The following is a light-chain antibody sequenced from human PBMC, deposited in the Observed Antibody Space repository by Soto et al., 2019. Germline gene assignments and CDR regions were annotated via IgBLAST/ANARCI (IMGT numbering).Light chain of an antibody. J-gene: IGKJ3*01. CDR1: QGISNY. CDR2: AAS. V-gene: IGKV1-27*01. Sequence: DIPMTQSPSSRSASVGDRVTITCRASQGISNYLAWYQQKPGKVPKLLIYAASTLQSGVPYRFSGSGSGTDFTLTISSLQPEDVATYYCQKYNSAPRTFGPGTKVDIK. CDR3: QKYNSAPRT.